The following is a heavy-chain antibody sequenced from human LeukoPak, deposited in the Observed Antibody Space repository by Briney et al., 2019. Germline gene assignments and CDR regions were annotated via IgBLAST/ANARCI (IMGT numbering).Heavy chain of an antibody. J-gene: IGHJ1*01. CDR2: INTDGSST. V-gene: IGHV3-74*01. D-gene: IGHD3-16*01. CDR3: ARGPRLPQYFQY. CDR1: GFTFSSYW. Sequence: GGSLRLSCAASGFTFSSYWMHWVRQAPGKGLVWVSRINTDGSSTSYADSVKGRFTISRDNAKNTVYLQMNSLRAEDTAVYYCARGPRLPQYFQYWGQGTPVTVSS.